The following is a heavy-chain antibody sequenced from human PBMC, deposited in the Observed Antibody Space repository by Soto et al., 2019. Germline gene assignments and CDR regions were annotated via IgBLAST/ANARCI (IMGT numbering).Heavy chain of an antibody. D-gene: IGHD3-16*01. Sequence: GGSLRLSCAASGFTFSSYGMHWVRQAPGKGLEWVAVIWYDGSNKYYADSVKGRFTISRDNSKNTLYLQMNSLRAEDTAVYYCARDWGTQNPTQYWGQGTLVTVSS. CDR3: ARDWGTQNPTQY. CDR1: GFTFSSYG. CDR2: IWYDGSNK. V-gene: IGHV3-33*01. J-gene: IGHJ4*02.